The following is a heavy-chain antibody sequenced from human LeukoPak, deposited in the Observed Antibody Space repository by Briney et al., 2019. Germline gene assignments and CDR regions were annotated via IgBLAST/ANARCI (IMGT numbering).Heavy chain of an antibody. CDR2: IYYSGST. V-gene: IGHV4-39*01. D-gene: IGHD2-15*01. Sequence: SETLSLTCTVSGGSISSSSYYWGWIRQPPGKGLEWIGSIYYSGSTYYNPSLKSRVTISVDTSKNQFSLKLSSVTAADTAVYYCASRNPYCSGGSCYTYHYYYYMDVWGKGTTVTVSS. J-gene: IGHJ6*03. CDR3: ASRNPYCSGGSCYTYHYYYYMDV. CDR1: GGSISSSSYY.